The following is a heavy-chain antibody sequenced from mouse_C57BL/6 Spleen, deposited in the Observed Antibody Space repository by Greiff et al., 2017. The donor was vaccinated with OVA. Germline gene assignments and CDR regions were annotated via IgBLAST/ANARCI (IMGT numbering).Heavy chain of an antibody. CDR3: ARYYYGSRKDFDY. CDR2: IYPGDGDT. CDR1: GYAFSSYW. J-gene: IGHJ2*01. Sequence: VQLQQSGAELVKPGASVKISCKASGYAFSSYWMNWVKQRPGKGLEWIGQIYPGDGDTNYNGKFKGKATLTADKSSSTAYMQLSSLTSEDSAVYFCARYYYGSRKDFDYWGQGTTLTVSS. D-gene: IGHD1-1*01. V-gene: IGHV1-80*01.